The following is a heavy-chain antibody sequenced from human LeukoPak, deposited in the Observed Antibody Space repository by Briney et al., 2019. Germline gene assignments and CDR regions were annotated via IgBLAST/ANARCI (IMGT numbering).Heavy chain of an antibody. J-gene: IGHJ6*02. CDR1: GYTFTSYG. V-gene: IGHV1-18*01. D-gene: IGHD3-22*01. CDR3: ARDLKGQYYYDSSGYYSLYYYYGMDV. CDR2: ISAYNGNT. Sequence: AASVKVSCKASGYTFTSYGISWVRQAPGQGLEWMGWISAYNGNTNYAQKLQGRVTMTTDTSTSTAYMELRSLRSDDTAVYYCARDLKGQYYYDSSGYYSLYYYYGMDVWGQGTTVTVSS.